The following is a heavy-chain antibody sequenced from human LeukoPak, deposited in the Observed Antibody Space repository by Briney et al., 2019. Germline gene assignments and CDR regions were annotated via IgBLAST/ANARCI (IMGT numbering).Heavy chain of an antibody. D-gene: IGHD2-8*01. V-gene: IGHV3-48*03. CDR1: GFSFSIYE. Sequence: GSLRLSCAASGFSFSIYEMNWVRQAPGKGLGWVSYISSSGSIILYADSVKGRFTISRDNAKNLVYLEMNSLRAEDTAVYYCARDLMYDYWGQGTLVTVSS. CDR3: ARDLMYDY. J-gene: IGHJ4*02. CDR2: ISSSGSII.